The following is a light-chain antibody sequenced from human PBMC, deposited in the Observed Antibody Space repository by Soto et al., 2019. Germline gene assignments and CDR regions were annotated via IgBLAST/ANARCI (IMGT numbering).Light chain of an antibody. CDR2: DAS. CDR3: QQYNTYSPERT. CDR1: QSIGRW. J-gene: IGKJ1*01. Sequence: DIQMTQSPSTLSAFVGDRVTITCRANQSIGRWLAWYQQKPGKAPKLLIYDASSLESGVPSRFSGSGSGTEFTLTISSLQPDDFATYYCQQYNTYSPERTFGQGTKVEVK. V-gene: IGKV1-5*01.